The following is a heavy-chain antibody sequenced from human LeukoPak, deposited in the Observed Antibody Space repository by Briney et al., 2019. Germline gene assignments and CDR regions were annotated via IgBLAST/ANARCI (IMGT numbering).Heavy chain of an antibody. CDR3: AKLGGQEVYNYYVGV. V-gene: IGHV3-23*01. J-gene: IGHJ6*03. CDR1: GFTFSSYG. Sequence: PGGSLRLSCAASGFTFSSYGMHWVRQAPGKGLEWVSGIIDSGDITYYANSVKGRFTISRDNSKNTLYLQMNSLRAEDTAVYYCAKLGGQEVYNYYVGVWGKGTTVAVSS. CDR2: IIDSGDIT. D-gene: IGHD3-16*01.